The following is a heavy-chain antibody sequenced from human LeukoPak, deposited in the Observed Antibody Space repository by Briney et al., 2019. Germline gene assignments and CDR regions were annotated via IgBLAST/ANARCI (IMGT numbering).Heavy chain of an antibody. D-gene: IGHD6-6*01. CDR3: ARDLSSSSTAYFQH. CDR2: ISWNSGSI. Sequence: GGSLRLSCAASGFTFDDYAMHWVRQAPGKGLEWVSGISWNSGSIGYADSVKGRFTISRDNAKNSLYLQMNSLRAEDTAVYYCARDLSSSSTAYFQHWGQGTLVTVSS. CDR1: GFTFDDYA. V-gene: IGHV3-9*01. J-gene: IGHJ1*01.